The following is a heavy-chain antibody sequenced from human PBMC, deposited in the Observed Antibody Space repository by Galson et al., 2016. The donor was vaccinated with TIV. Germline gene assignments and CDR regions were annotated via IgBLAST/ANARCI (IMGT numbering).Heavy chain of an antibody. D-gene: IGHD2-2*01. CDR3: ARELRCDTTSCNSLFDY. V-gene: IGHV3-33*01. CDR2: TWYDGSNK. J-gene: IGHJ4*02. Sequence: SLRLSCAASGFSFSSYGMHWVCQAPGKGLEWVAVTWYDGSNKYYGDSVKGRFTISKDNSRNTLFLQMNSLRVEDTAVYYCARELRCDTTSCNSLFDYWGQGTLVTVSS. CDR1: GFSFSSYG.